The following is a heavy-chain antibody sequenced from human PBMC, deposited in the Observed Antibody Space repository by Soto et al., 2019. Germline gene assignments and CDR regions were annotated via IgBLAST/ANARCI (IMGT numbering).Heavy chain of an antibody. CDR3: ARQGGEYNTMSDY. CDR2: IYPGDSDA. V-gene: IGHV5-51*01. D-gene: IGHD3-10*01. Sequence: GESLKISCKGSGYTFSKYWIGWVRQTPGKVLEWMGMIYPGDSDARYSPSFEGQVTFSVDKSINTAYLQWNSLKASDTAMYYCARQGGEYNTMSDYWGQGXLVTVSS. J-gene: IGHJ4*02. CDR1: GYTFSKYW.